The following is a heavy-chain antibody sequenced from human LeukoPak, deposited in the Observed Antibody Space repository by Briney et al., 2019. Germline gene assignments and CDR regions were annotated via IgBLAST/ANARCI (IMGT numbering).Heavy chain of an antibody. J-gene: IGHJ5*02. Sequence: ASVKVSCKAFGYTFTNYGISWVRQAPGQGLEWMGWISTYNGKTNYAQKPQDSVTLTTETSTNTAYLELRSLRSDDTAVYYCARIRFGELSPVGNWFDPWGQGTLVTVSS. D-gene: IGHD3-10*01. CDR3: ARIRFGELSPVGNWFDP. CDR1: GYTFTNYG. V-gene: IGHV1-18*01. CDR2: ISTYNGKT.